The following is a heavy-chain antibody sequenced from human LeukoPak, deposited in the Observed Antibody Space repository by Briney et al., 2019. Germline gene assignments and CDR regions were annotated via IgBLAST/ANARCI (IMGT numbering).Heavy chain of an antibody. CDR3: AKASVEMATITIDY. CDR2: ISYDGSNK. CDR1: GFTFSSYG. J-gene: IGHJ4*02. V-gene: IGHV3-30*18. D-gene: IGHD5-24*01. Sequence: GGSLRLSCAVSGFTFSSYGMHWVRQAPGKGLEWVAVISYDGSNKYYADSVKGRFTISRDNSKNTLYLQMNSLRAEDTAVYYCAKASVEMATITIDYWGQGTLVTVSS.